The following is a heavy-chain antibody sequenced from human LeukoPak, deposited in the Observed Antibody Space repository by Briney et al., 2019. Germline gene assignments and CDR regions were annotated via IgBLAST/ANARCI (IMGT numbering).Heavy chain of an antibody. D-gene: IGHD1-26*01. V-gene: IGHV3-15*01. J-gene: IGHJ4*02. CDR2: IKRKGGGETT. CDR1: AFTFSSYS. CDR3: TGSKWVTNDY. Sequence: PGGSLRLSCAASAFTFSSYSMNWVRQAPGQGLEWVGRIKRKGGGETTDYAAPVKGRFTISRDDSKNTLYLQMNSLKIEDTAVYYCTGSKWVTNDYWGQGTLVTVSS.